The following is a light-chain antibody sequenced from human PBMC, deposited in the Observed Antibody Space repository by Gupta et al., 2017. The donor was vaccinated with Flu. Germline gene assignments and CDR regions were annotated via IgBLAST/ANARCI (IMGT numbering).Light chain of an antibody. CDR1: QSLLHSNGYNY. V-gene: IGKV2-28*01. CDR3: MQALQTPL. CDR2: LGS. Sequence: DIVMSQSPLSLPVTPGEPASISCRSSQSLLHSNGYNYLDWYLQKPGQSPQLLISLGSNRASGVPDRFSGSGSGXDFTLKXSRVEAEDVGVYFCMQALQTPLFGXGTKLEIK. J-gene: IGKJ2*01.